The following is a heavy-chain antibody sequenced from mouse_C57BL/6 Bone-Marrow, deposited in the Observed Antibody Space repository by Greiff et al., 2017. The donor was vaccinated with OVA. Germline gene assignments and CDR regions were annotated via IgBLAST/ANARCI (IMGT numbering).Heavy chain of an antibody. J-gene: IGHJ2*01. CDR3: ARRRGSSFDY. CDR1: GYTFTSYG. Sequence: QVQLKESGAELARPGASVKLSCKASGYTFTSYGISWVKQRTGQGLEWIGEIYPRSGNTYYNEKFKGKATLTADKSSSTAYMELRSLTSEDSAVYFCARRRGSSFDYWGQGTTLTVSS. D-gene: IGHD1-1*01. V-gene: IGHV1-81*01. CDR2: IYPRSGNT.